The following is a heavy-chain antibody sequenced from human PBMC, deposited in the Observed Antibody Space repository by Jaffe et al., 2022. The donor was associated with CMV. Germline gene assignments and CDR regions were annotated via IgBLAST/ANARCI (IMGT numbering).Heavy chain of an antibody. J-gene: IGHJ6*03. CDR3: ARLSVADGYYYYYYMDV. V-gene: IGHV5-10-1*03. CDR1: GYSFTSYW. D-gene: IGHD6-19*01. CDR2: IDPSDSYT. Sequence: EVQLVQSGAEVKKPGESLRISCKGSGYSFTSYWISWVRQMPGKGLEWMGRIDPSDSYTNYSPSFQGHVTISADKSISTAYLQWSSLKASDTAMYYCARLSVADGYYYYYYMDVWGKGTTVTVSS.